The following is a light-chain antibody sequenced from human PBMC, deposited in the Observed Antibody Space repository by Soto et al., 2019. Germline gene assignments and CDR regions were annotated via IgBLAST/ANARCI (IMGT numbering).Light chain of an antibody. CDR3: QTWGAYVV. Sequence: QPVLTQSPSASASLGASVKLTCTLSSGHSNYDIAWHQQQPEKGPRYLMRLNSDGSHSKGDGIPDRFSGSSSGAERYLTISSLQSEDEADYYCQTWGAYVVFGGGTQLTVL. CDR2: LNSDGSH. V-gene: IGLV4-69*01. J-gene: IGLJ2*01. CDR1: SGHSNYD.